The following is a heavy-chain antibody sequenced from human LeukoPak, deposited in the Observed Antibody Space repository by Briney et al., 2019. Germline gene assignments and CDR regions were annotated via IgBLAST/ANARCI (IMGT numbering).Heavy chain of an antibody. CDR3: ASSAARLMYGMDV. V-gene: IGHV4-30-2*01. D-gene: IGHD6-25*01. J-gene: IGHJ6*02. CDR2: IYHSGST. Sequence: SETLSLTCAVSGGSISSGGYSWSWIRQPPGKGLEWIGYIYHSGSTYYNPSLKSRVTISVDRSKNQFSLKLSSVTAADTAVYYCASSAARLMYGMDVWGQGTTVTVSS. CDR1: GGSISSGGYS.